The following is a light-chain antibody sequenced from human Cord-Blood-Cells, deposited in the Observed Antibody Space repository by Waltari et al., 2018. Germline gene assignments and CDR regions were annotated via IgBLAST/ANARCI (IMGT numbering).Light chain of an antibody. Sequence: DIQMTQSPSSLSASVGDRVTITCRASQSISSYLNWYQQKPGKAPKLLIYAASSLQSGVPSRFSVSGVGTDFTLTIGHLQPEDFPTFYCQQSLSTPHTFDHGTKVEI. CDR3: QQSLSTPHT. J-gene: IGKJ1*01. CDR1: QSISSY. CDR2: AAS. V-gene: IGKV1-39*01.